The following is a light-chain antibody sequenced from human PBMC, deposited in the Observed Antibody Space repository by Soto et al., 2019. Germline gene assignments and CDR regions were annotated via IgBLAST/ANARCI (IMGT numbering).Light chain of an antibody. J-gene: IGKJ1*01. CDR3: QQRSDWPPTWT. Sequence: EIVLTQSPATLSLSPWERATLSCRASQIVSSYLAWYQQKPGQAPRLLIYDTSNRATSIPARFSGSGSGTDFTLTISRLEPEDFAVYYCQQRSDWPPTWTFGQGTKVEMK. CDR2: DTS. V-gene: IGKV3-11*01. CDR1: QIVSSY.